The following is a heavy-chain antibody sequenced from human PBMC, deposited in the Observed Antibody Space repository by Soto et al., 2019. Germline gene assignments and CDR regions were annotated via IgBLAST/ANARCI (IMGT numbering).Heavy chain of an antibody. CDR3: ASRGTVTTAEVMDV. D-gene: IGHD4-17*01. V-gene: IGHV1-2*02. CDR1: VYTFTGYY. J-gene: IGHJ6*02. Sequence: SVKVSCKASVYTFTGYYMHWVRQAPGQGLEWMGWINPNSGGTNYAQKFQGRVTMTRDTSISTAYMELSGLRSDDTAVYYCASRGTVTTAEVMDVWGQGTTVTASS. CDR2: INPNSGGT.